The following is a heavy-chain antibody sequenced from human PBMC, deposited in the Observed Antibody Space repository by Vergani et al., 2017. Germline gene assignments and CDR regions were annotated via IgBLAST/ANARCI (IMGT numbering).Heavy chain of an antibody. CDR3: ARHGVAVALSD. J-gene: IGHJ4*02. D-gene: IGHD6-19*01. Sequence: EVQLVPSGVEVKTPGESLRISCKGSGYSFTSYWISWVRQMPGKGLEWMGRIDPSDSYSNYNPSFQGHVTISADKSISTAYLQWSSLKASDTAMYYCARHGVAVALSDWGQGTLVTVSS. CDR2: IDPSDSYS. CDR1: GYSFTSYW. V-gene: IGHV5-10-1*03.